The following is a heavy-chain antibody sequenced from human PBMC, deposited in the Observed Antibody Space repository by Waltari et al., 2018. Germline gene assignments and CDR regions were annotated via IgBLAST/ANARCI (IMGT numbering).Heavy chain of an antibody. V-gene: IGHV4-59*08. Sequence: QVQLQESGPGLVKPSETLSLTCTVSGGSISSYYWSWIRQPPGKGLEWIGYIYYSGSTNYNPSLRSRVTISVDTSKNQFSLKLSSVTAADTAVYYCARQVTVAGPGDYWGQGTLVTVSS. D-gene: IGHD6-19*01. J-gene: IGHJ4*02. CDR3: ARQVTVAGPGDY. CDR1: GGSISSYY. CDR2: IYYSGST.